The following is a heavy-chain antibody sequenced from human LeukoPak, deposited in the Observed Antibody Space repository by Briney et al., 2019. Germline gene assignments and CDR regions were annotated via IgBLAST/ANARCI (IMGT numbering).Heavy chain of an antibody. Sequence: GASVKVSCKGSGYTFTTYGIGWVRQAPGQGLEWMGWINANSGNTNYAQKFQGRLTMTTDTSTSTAYMELRSLRSDDTAVYYCARDLGEDIVVVPAATYYYYGMDVWGQGTTVTVSS. J-gene: IGHJ6*02. CDR1: GYTFTTYG. V-gene: IGHV1-18*01. CDR3: ARDLGEDIVVVPAATYYYYGMDV. CDR2: INANSGNT. D-gene: IGHD2-2*01.